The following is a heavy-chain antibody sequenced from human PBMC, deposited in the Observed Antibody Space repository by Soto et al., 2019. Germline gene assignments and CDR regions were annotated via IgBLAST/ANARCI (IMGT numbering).Heavy chain of an antibody. Sequence: SETLSLTCAVYGGSFSGYYWSWIRQPPGKGLEWIGEINHSGSTNYNPSLKSRVTISVDTSKNQFSLKLSSVTAADTAVYYCASSLAYCGGDCIGRFDPWGQGTLVTVSS. CDR2: INHSGST. CDR1: GGSFSGYY. J-gene: IGHJ5*02. V-gene: IGHV4-34*01. CDR3: ASSLAYCGGDCIGRFDP. D-gene: IGHD2-21*02.